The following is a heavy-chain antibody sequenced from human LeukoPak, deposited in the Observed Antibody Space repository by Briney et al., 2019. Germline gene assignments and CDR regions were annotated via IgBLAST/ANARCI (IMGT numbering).Heavy chain of an antibody. V-gene: IGHV1-46*01. CDR1: GYTLTNYY. Sequence: ASVKVSCKASGYTLTNYYIHWVRQAPGRGLEWMGISNPNGGSTSYAQQFQGRVTMTRDTSTSTVYMELTSLRSEDTALYYCARLTRSGTAFDIWGQGTMVTVSS. CDR3: ARLTRSGTAFDI. CDR2: SNPNGGST. J-gene: IGHJ3*02. D-gene: IGHD3-3*01.